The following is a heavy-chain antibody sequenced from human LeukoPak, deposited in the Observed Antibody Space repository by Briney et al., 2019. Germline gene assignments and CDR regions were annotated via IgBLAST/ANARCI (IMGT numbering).Heavy chain of an antibody. CDR2: IWYDGSNK. CDR1: GFTFNTYG. D-gene: IGHD2-15*01. CDR3: ARDRDCSGGSCYYYYYGMDV. Sequence: GGSLRLSCAASGFTFNTYGMHWVRQAPGKGLEWVAVIWYDGSNKDYADSVKGRFTISRDNSQHTLYLQMNRLRAEDTAVYYCARDRDCSGGSCYYYYYGMDVWGQGTTVTVSS. V-gene: IGHV3-33*01. J-gene: IGHJ6*02.